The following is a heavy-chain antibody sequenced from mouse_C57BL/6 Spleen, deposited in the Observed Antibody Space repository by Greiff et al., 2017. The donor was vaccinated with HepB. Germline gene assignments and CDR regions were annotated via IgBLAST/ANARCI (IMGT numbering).Heavy chain of an antibody. D-gene: IGHD1-1*01. CDR1: GYTFTSYW. V-gene: IGHV1-50*01. CDR2: IDPSDSYT. CDR3: ARRGLGDGSSWYFDV. Sequence: QVHVKQPGAELVKPGASVKLSCKASGYTFTSYWMQWVKQRPGQGLEWIGEIDPSDSYTNYNQKFKGKATLTVDTSSSTAYMQLSSLTSEDSAVYYCARRGLGDGSSWYFDVWGTGTTVTVSS. J-gene: IGHJ1*03.